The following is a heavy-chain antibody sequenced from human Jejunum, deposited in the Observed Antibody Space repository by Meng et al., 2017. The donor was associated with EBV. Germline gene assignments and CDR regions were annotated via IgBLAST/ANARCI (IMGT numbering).Heavy chain of an antibody. CDR1: GAHISSSNWY. J-gene: IGHJ4*02. Sequence: RLVMPSETLTLTCTDSGAHISSSNWYWGWIRQSPGKGLDWIGSMSYSGATYYTPSLKSRVTISIDTSKNQLSLKVNSVTAADMAMYYCARVPLDYYGSGSSWAYWGQGTLVTVSS. CDR3: ARVPLDYYGSGSSWAY. CDR2: MSYSGAT. V-gene: IGHV4-39*07. D-gene: IGHD3-10*01.